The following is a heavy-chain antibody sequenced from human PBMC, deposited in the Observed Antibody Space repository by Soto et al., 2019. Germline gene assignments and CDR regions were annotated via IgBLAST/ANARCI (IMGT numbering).Heavy chain of an antibody. J-gene: IGHJ3*02. V-gene: IGHV1-3*01. D-gene: IGHD3-22*01. CDR1: GYTFTNYA. CDR2: INAGNGNT. Sequence: ASVKVCCKACGYTFTNYAMHWVRQAPGQRLEWMGWINAGNGNTKYSQKFQGRVTITRDTSASTAYMELSSLRSEDTAVYYCARVRRYDSSGYGSLGAFDIWGQGTMVTVS. CDR3: ARVRRYDSSGYGSLGAFDI.